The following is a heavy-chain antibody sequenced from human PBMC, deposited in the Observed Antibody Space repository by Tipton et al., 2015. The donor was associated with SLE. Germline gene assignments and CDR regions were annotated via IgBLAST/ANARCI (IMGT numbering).Heavy chain of an antibody. CDR1: GGSMSSYF. V-gene: IGHV4-59*01. CDR3: ARGTPFMEWERNWFDP. D-gene: IGHD3-3*01. J-gene: IGHJ5*01. Sequence: TLSLTCTVSGGSMSSYFWSWIRQPPGKGLEWIGSIYYSGSTSYNPSLRSRVTISIDKSKNQLSLTLNSVTTADTAMYYCARGTPFMEWERNWFDPWGQGTLVTVSS. CDR2: IYYSGST.